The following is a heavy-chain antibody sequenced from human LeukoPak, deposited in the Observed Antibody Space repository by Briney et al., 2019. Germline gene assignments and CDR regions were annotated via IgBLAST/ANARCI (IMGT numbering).Heavy chain of an antibody. CDR2: INPNSGGT. CDR1: GYNFTGYY. V-gene: IGHV1-2*02. CDR3: AWTDDYGDYGDAFDI. J-gene: IGHJ3*02. Sequence: ASVKGSCKASGYNFTGYYMHWVRQAPGQGLEWLGWINPNSGGTNYAQKFQGRVTMTRDTVISPAYMELGRLRSDDPAVYYCAWTDDYGDYGDAFDIWGQGTMVTVSS. D-gene: IGHD4-17*01.